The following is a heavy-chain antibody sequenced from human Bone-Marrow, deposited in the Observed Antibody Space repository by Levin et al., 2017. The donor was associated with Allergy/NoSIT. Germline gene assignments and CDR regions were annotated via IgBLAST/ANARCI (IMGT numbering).Heavy chain of an antibody. V-gene: IGHV3-30*03. Sequence: GGSQRLSCAASGFSFSTYGMHWVRQAPGKGLEWVAVMSYDGSNKYYADFVKGRFTISRDNSKNTLYLQMNSLRAEDTAVYYCATDARGEYWGQGTLVTVSS. J-gene: IGHJ4*02. CDR3: ATDARGEY. CDR2: MSYDGSNK. CDR1: GFSFSTYG.